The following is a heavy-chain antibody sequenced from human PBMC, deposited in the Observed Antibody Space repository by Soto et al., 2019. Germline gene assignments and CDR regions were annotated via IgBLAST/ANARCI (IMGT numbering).Heavy chain of an antibody. V-gene: IGHV3-30*18. Sequence: DWPGRSLRLSCAASGFTFSSYGMHWVRQAPGKGLEWVAVTSYDGSNKYYADSVKGRFTISRDNSKNTLYLQMNSLTPEDTAVYYCAKGMNGGKLSYFDYRGQGTRVTVSS. CDR2: TSYDGSNK. J-gene: IGHJ4*02. D-gene: IGHD2-15*01. CDR3: AKGMNGGKLSYFDY. CDR1: GFTFSSYG.